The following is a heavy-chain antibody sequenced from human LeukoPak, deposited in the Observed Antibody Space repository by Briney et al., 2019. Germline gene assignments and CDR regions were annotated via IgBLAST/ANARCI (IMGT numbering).Heavy chain of an antibody. V-gene: IGHV1-24*01. CDR2: FDPEDGET. D-gene: IGHD2-2*01. J-gene: IGHJ4*02. CDR3: ARERYCSSTSCFRFDY. CDR1: GYTLTELS. Sequence: ASVKVSCKVSGYTLTELSMHWARQAPGKGLEWMGGFDPEDGETIYAQKFQGRVTMTEDTSTDTAYMELSRLRSDDTAVYYCARERYCSSTSCFRFDYWGQGTLVTVSS.